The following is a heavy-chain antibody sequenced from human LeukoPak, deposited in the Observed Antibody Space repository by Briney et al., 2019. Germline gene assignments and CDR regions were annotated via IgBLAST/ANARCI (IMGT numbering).Heavy chain of an antibody. CDR1: GGSISSYY. D-gene: IGHD5-18*01. CDR3: ARHKGGYSYGIPDY. CDR2: IYYSGST. Sequence: SETLSLTCTVSGGSISSYYWSWIRQPPGKGLEWIGYIYYSGSTNYNPSLKSRVTISVDTSKNQFSLKLSSVTAADTAVYYCARHKGGYSYGIPDYWGQGTQVTVSS. V-gene: IGHV4-59*08. J-gene: IGHJ4*02.